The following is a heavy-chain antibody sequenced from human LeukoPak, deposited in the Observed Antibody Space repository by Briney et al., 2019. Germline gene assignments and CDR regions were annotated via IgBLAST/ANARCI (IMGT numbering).Heavy chain of an antibody. V-gene: IGHV4-61*02. J-gene: IGHJ4*02. D-gene: IGHD6-25*01. Sequence: SQTLSLTCTVSGGSISSGSYYWSWIRQPAGKGLEWIGRIYTSGGTNYNPSLKSRVTISVDTSKNQFSLKLSSVTAADTAVYYCARESVAAGRTGFDYWGQGTLVTVSS. CDR2: IYTSGGT. CDR3: ARESVAAGRTGFDY. CDR1: GGSISSGSYY.